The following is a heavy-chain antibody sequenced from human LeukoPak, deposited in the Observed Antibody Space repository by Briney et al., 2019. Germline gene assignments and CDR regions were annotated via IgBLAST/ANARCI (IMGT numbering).Heavy chain of an antibody. CDR2: ISSSSGYM. CDR3: TRAHLGGEY. V-gene: IGHV3-21*01. J-gene: IGHJ4*02. D-gene: IGHD4-23*01. Sequence: GVSLRLSCAASGFTFSSSSMNWVRQAPGKGLEWVSSISSSSGYMYYADSEKGRFTISRDNAKNSLYMQMNSLRADDTAVYYCTRAHLGGEYWGQGTLVTVSS. CDR1: GFTFSSSS.